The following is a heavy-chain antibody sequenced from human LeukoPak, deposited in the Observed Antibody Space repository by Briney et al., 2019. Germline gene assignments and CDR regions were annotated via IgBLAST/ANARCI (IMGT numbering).Heavy chain of an antibody. V-gene: IGHV3-23*01. CDR2: ISDSGGST. CDR1: GFTFSSYA. J-gene: IGHJ2*01. D-gene: IGHD6-13*01. CDR3: AKEGAAAGTVFGYFDL. Sequence: GGSLRLSCAASGFTFSSYAMSWVRQAPGKGPEWVSTISDSGGSTYYADSVKGRFTISRDNSKNTLYLQMNSLRVEDTAVHYCAKEGAAAGTVFGYFDLWGRGTLVTVSS.